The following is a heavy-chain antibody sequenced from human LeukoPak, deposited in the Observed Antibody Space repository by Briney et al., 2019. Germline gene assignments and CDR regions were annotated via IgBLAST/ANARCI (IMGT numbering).Heavy chain of an antibody. CDR3: ARLRYSSGWYRY. D-gene: IGHD6-19*01. V-gene: IGHV4-59*08. Sequence: SETLSLTCTVSGGSISSYYWSWIRQPPGKGLEWIGYIYYSGSTNYNSSLKSRVTISVDTSKNQFSLKLSSVTAADTAVYYCARLRYSSGWYRYWGQGTLVTVSS. CDR1: GGSISSYY. CDR2: IYYSGST. J-gene: IGHJ4*02.